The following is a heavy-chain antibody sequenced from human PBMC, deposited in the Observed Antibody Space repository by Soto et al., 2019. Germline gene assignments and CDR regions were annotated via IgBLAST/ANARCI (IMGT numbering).Heavy chain of an antibody. V-gene: IGHV3-23*01. CDR3: ARDDGDEPSYYFDY. CDR2: ISGSGGST. CDR1: GFTFNSYA. D-gene: IGHD4-17*01. Sequence: PAGSLSLSCAASGFTFNSYALTWFRQAPGKGLEWVSAISGSGGSTYYADSVKGRFTISRDNSKNTLYLQMNSLRAEDTAVYYCARDDGDEPSYYFDYWGQGALVTVSS. J-gene: IGHJ4*02.